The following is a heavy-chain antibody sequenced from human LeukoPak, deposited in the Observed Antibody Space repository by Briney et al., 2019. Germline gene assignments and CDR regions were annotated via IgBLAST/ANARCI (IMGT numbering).Heavy chain of an antibody. J-gene: IGHJ3*02. CDR2: IYYSGST. V-gene: IGHV4-59*01. CDR1: GGSISSYY. Sequence: SETLSLTCTVSGGSISSYYWSWIRQPPGKGLEWIGYIYYSGSTNYNPSLKSRVTISVDTSKNQFSLKLSSVTAADTAVYYCARAGPSHAWSAFDIWGQGTMVTVSS. CDR3: ARAGPSHAWSAFDI.